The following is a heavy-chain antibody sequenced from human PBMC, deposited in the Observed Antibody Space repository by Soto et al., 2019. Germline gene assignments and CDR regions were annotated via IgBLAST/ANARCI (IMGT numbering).Heavy chain of an antibody. CDR1: GFTFSSYW. D-gene: IGHD6-13*01. CDR3: ASFGSSSWYSFVKYYGMDV. Sequence: GGSLRLSCAASGFTFSSYWMHWVRQAPGKGLVWVSRINSDGSSTSYADSVKGRFTISRDNAKNTLYLQMNSLRAEDTAVYYCASFGSSSWYSFVKYYGMDVWGQGTTVTVSS. J-gene: IGHJ6*02. V-gene: IGHV3-74*01. CDR2: INSDGSST.